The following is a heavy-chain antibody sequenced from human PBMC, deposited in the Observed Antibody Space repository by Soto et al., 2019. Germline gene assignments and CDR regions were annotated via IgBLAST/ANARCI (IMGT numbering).Heavy chain of an antibody. V-gene: IGHV1-69*01. D-gene: IGHD3-10*01. CDR1: GGTFSSYA. Sequence: QVQLVQSGAEVKKPGSSVKVSCKASGGTFSSYAISWVRQAPGQGLEWMGGITPIFGTANYAQKFQGRVTITADESTSTAYMELSSLRSEDTAVYYCAREGVRYYYGSGSYKGNYFDYWGQGTLVTVSS. CDR2: ITPIFGTA. J-gene: IGHJ4*02. CDR3: AREGVRYYYGSGSYKGNYFDY.